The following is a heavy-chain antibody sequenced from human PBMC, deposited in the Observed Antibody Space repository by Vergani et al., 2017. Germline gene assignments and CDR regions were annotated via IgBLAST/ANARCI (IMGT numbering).Heavy chain of an antibody. CDR1: GGSISSGSYY. V-gene: IGHV4-61*02. J-gene: IGHJ4*02. CDR2: IYTSGST. Sequence: QVQLQESGPGLVKPSQTLSLTCTVSGGSISSGSYYWSWIRQPAGKGLEWIGRIYTSGSTNYNPSLKSRVTMSVDTSKNQFSLKLSSVTAADTAVYYCARDTRSSSWYAGVDYWGQGTLVTVSS. D-gene: IGHD6-13*01. CDR3: ARDTRSSSWYAGVDY.